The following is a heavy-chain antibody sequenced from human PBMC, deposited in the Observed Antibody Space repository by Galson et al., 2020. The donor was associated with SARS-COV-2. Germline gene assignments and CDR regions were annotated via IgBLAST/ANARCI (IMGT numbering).Heavy chain of an antibody. CDR1: SGSISNGGYY. CDR2: IYYSGRT. V-gene: IGHV4-31*03. D-gene: IGHD5-18*01. CDR3: SREALSHGYSVFDY. Sequence: SETLSLTCTVSSGSISNGGYYWNWIRQQPGKGLEWIGYIYYSGRTYYNPSLLSRVTMSLDTSVNQFSLKRSSVTAADTAVYYCSREALSHGYSVFDYWGQGILVTVSS. J-gene: IGHJ4*02.